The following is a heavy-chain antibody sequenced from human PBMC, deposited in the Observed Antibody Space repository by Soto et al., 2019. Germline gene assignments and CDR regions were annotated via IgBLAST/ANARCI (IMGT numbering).Heavy chain of an antibody. CDR2: IYWDDDK. V-gene: IGHV2-5*02. CDR1: GFSLSTSGVG. J-gene: IGHJ5*02. Sequence: SGPTLVNPTQTLTLTCTFSGFSLSTSGVGVGWIRQPPGKAPEWLALIYWDDDKWYSPSLKTRLTIAKDTSRNQVVLVMTNMDPVDTATYYCAHRPSAVGTRWFDPWGPGILVTAPQ. D-gene: IGHD6-19*01. CDR3: AHRPSAVGTRWFDP.